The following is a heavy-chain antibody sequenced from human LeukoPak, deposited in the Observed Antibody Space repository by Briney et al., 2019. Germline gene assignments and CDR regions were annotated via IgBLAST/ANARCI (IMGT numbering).Heavy chain of an antibody. V-gene: IGHV3-23*01. D-gene: IGHD5/OR15-5a*01. CDR3: AKDTSVGAFDI. CDR1: GFTLSSYA. J-gene: IGHJ3*02. Sequence: GRSLRLSCAASGFTLSSYAMSWVRQAPGKGLEWVSGISGSDRSTYYADSVKGRFIISRDNSKNTLYLQMNSLRAEDTAVYYCAKDTSVGAFDIWGQGTMVTVSS. CDR2: ISGSDRST.